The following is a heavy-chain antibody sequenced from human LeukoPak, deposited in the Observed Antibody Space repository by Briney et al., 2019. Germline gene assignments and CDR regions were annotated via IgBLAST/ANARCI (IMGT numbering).Heavy chain of an antibody. Sequence: GGSLRLSCAASGFTFSSYAMSWVRRAPGKGLEWVSAISGSGGSTYYADSVKGRFTISRDNSKNTLYLQMNSLRAEDTAVYYCAKPNYDILTGYYTWGQGTLVTVSS. CDR2: ISGSGGST. V-gene: IGHV3-23*01. J-gene: IGHJ5*02. D-gene: IGHD3-9*01. CDR3: AKPNYDILTGYYT. CDR1: GFTFSSYA.